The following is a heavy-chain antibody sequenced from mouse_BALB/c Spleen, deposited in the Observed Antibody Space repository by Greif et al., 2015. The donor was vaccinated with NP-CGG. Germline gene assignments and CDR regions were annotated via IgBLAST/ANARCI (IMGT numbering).Heavy chain of an antibody. CDR1: GYTFTSYY. D-gene: IGHD2-1*01. CDR2: INPSNGGT. J-gene: IGHJ1*01. CDR3: STARFDV. V-gene: IGHV1S81*02. Sequence: QVQLQQPGAELVKPGASVKLSCKASGYTFTSYYMYWVKQRPGQGLEWIGGINPSNGGTNFNEKFKSKATLTVDKSSSTPSMPFSLLTSEVSALYYCSTARFDVCGAWTPVPVSS.